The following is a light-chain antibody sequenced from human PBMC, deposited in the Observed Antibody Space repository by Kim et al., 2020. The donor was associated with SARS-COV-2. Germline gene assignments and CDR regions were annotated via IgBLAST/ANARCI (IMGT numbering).Light chain of an antibody. CDR1: KGARTPTHY. Sequence: PGETVTLTCASSKGARTPTHYPYWFQKKPGEVPRTLIFDTGSRHSWTPARFSGSLSGDKAVLTLAGAQPEDEGDYYCLLSFSGIRVFGGGTQLTVL. V-gene: IGLV7-46*01. J-gene: IGLJ3*02. CDR3: LLSFSGIRV. CDR2: DTG.